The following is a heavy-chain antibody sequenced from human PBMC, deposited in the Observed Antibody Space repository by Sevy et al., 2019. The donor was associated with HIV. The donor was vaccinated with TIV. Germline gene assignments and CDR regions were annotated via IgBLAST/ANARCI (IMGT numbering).Heavy chain of an antibody. Sequence: GGSLRLSCAASGFTLSDYCMSWIRQAPGKGLEWVSYISRSGSDIYYADSVKGRFSVSRDNAKNSLYLQMNSLRAEDTAVYYCARDHVKDGDLGDYYYFAMDVWGQGATVTVSS. CDR3: ARDHVKDGDLGDYYYFAMDV. J-gene: IGHJ6*02. V-gene: IGHV3-11*01. CDR1: GFTLSDYC. D-gene: IGHD4-17*01. CDR2: ISRSGSDI.